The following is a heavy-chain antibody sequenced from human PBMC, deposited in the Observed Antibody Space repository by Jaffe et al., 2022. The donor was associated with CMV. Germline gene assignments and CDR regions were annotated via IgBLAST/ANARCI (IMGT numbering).Heavy chain of an antibody. J-gene: IGHJ4*02. CDR1: GFTFSSYA. D-gene: IGHD3-22*01. CDR2: ISGSGGST. Sequence: EVQLLESGGGLVQPGGSLRLSCAASGFTFSSYAMSWVRQAPGKGLEWVSAISGSGGSTYYADSVKGRFTISRDNSKNTLYLQMNSLRAEDTAVYYCAKDEYGPMIVVVITPDYWGQGTLVTVSS. V-gene: IGHV3-23*01. CDR3: AKDEYGPMIVVVITPDY.